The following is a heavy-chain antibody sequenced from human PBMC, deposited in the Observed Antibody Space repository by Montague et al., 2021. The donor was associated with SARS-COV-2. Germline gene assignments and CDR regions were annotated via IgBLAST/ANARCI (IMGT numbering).Heavy chain of an antibody. D-gene: IGHD4-17*01. Sequence: TLSLTCTVSGGSISSGGYYRSWIRQHPGKGLEWIGYIYYSGSTYYNPSLKGRVTISVDTSKNQFSLKLSSVTAADTAVYYCARDGRRTTVTPRGVITLHYFDYWGQGTLVTVSS. CDR3: ARDGRRTTVTPRGVITLHYFDY. CDR2: IYYSGST. CDR1: GGSISSGGYY. V-gene: IGHV4-31*03. J-gene: IGHJ4*02.